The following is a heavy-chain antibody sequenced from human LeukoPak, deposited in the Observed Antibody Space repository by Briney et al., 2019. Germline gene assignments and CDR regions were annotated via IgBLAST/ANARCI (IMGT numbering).Heavy chain of an antibody. CDR1: GYTFTNND. Sequence: ASVTVSCTTSGYTFTNNDINWVRQAPGQGLEWMGWMNPNSGNTGYAQKFQGRLTTTRNNSLNTAYMELISLRSEDTAVYYCARDGRTVGATQSLGCWGQGTLVIVSS. J-gene: IGHJ4*02. CDR3: ARDGRTVGATQSLGC. V-gene: IGHV1-8*01. CDR2: MNPNSGNT. D-gene: IGHD1-26*01.